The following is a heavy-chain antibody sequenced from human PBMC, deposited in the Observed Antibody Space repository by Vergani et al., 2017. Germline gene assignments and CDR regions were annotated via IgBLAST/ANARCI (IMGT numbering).Heavy chain of an antibody. CDR1: GYTFIEYD. D-gene: IGHD2-15*01. CDR2: MNPKSGNS. CDR3: ARAPGRRCSGGSCYSSFRWFDP. V-gene: IGHV1-8*01. Sequence: QVQLVQSGAEVKKPGASVKVSCWASGYTFIEYDIDWVRQAAGQGLEWMGWMNPKSGNSGFAQKFQGRVTMTGDTSISTAYMALNSLTSEDTAVYYCARAPGRRCSGGSCYSSFRWFDPWGQGTLVTVFS. J-gene: IGHJ5*02.